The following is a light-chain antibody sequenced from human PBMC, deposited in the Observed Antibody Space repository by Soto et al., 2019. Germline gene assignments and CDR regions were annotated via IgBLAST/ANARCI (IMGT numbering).Light chain of an antibody. V-gene: IGKV1-39*01. Sequence: DIQMTHPPSSLSASAIDRVNITFRASQSISGSLNLYQQKPGTAPKLLIYFASTLQSGFQSRFSGSGSGTDYTLTISSLQPEHFETYYCKQSYRNPNVGQGTRLEIK. CDR3: KQSYRNPN. J-gene: IGKJ5*01. CDR2: FAS. CDR1: QSISGS.